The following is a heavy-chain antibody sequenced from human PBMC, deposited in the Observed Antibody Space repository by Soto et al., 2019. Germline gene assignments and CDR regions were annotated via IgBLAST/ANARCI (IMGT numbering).Heavy chain of an antibody. V-gene: IGHV1-18*01. D-gene: IGHD1-26*01. CDR2: ISAYNANT. J-gene: IGHJ4*02. Sequence: AASVKVSCKASGYTFTSYGISWVRQAPGQGLEWMGWISAYNANTNYAQKLQGRVTMTTDTSTSTSYMELRSLRSDDTAVYFCARDRLGATGDYWGQGTLVTVS. CDR1: GYTFTSYG. CDR3: ARDRLGATGDY.